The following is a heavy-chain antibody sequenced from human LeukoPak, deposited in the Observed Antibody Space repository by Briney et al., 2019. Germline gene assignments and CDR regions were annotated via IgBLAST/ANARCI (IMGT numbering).Heavy chain of an antibody. V-gene: IGHV3-21*01. CDR2: ISSSSSYI. J-gene: IGHJ5*02. CDR3: ARDTREPGYSSGWYWFDP. Sequence: GGSLRLSCAASGFTFDDYAMHWVRQAPGKGLEWVSSISSSSSYIYYADSVKGRFTISRDNAKNSLYLQMNSLRAEDTAVYYCARDTREPGYSSGWYWFDPWGQGTLVTVSS. D-gene: IGHD6-19*01. CDR1: GFTFDDYA.